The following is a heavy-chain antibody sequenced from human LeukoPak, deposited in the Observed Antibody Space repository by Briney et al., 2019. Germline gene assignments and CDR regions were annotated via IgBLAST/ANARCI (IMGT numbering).Heavy chain of an antibody. CDR2: INPSGGST. V-gene: IGHV1-46*01. J-gene: IGHJ6*04. D-gene: IGHD3-3*01. CDR3: TRGLGGYDLWSGYTPGDV. CDR1: GYTFTSYY. Sequence: ASVKVSCKAFGYTFTSYYMHWVRQAPGQGLEWMGIINPSGGSTSYAQKFQGRVTMTRDTSTSAVYMELSSLRSEDTAVYYCTRGLGGYDLWSGYTPGDVWGKGTTVTVSS.